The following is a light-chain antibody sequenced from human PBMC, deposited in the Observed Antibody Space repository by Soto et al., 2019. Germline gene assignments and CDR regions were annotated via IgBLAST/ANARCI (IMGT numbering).Light chain of an antibody. V-gene: IGKV1-12*01. CDR2: AAS. Sequence: DIQMTQSPSSVSASLGDRGTITCRANQGISYWVAWYKHKAGKAPKLLIYAASSLERVVPSRCRRSGSGPEFTLTISSLTPQDFETYYCQQANRFPVTFGQGTRLEIK. CDR1: QGISYW. J-gene: IGKJ5*01. CDR3: QQANRFPVT.